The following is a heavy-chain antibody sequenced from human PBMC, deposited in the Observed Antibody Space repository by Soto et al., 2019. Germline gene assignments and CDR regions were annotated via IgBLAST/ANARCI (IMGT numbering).Heavy chain of an antibody. CDR2: IIPIFGTA. CDR3: ARAAYDSSGYYYDYFDY. Sequence: ASVKVSCKASGGTFSSYAISWVRQAPGQGLEWMGGIIPIFGTANYAQKFQGRVTITADESTSTAYMELSSLRSEDTAVYYCARAAYDSSGYYYDYFDYWGQGTLVTVSS. V-gene: IGHV1-69*13. D-gene: IGHD3-22*01. CDR1: GGTFSSYA. J-gene: IGHJ4*02.